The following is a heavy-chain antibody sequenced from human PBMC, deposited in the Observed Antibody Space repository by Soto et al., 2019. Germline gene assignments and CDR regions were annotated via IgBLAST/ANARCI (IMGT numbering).Heavy chain of an antibody. V-gene: IGHV3-7*04. J-gene: IGHJ4*02. CDR1: ESTVSRDW. CDR2: INQDGSEK. D-gene: IGHD1-26*01. Sequence: EVHLVESGGGLVQTGGSLRLSCAIFESTVSRDWMNWVRQAPGKGLEWVAHINQDGSEKYYVDSVKGRFTISRDNAKKSLYLQINCLRPADTAMYYCSGGVGDAFWGQGNLVTVSS. CDR3: SGGVGDAF.